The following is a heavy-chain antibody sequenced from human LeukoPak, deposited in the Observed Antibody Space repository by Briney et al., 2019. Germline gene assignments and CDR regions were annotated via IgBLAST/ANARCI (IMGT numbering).Heavy chain of an antibody. Sequence: ASVKVSCKASGGTFSSYAISWVRQAPGQGLEWMGGIIPIFGTANYAQKFQGRVTITADKSTSTAYMELRSLRSDDTAVYYCARVGLSYSSSWYGGGNYFDYWGQGTLVTVSS. CDR1: GGTFSSYA. D-gene: IGHD6-13*01. CDR2: IIPIFGTA. J-gene: IGHJ4*02. V-gene: IGHV1-69*06. CDR3: ARVGLSYSSSWYGGGNYFDY.